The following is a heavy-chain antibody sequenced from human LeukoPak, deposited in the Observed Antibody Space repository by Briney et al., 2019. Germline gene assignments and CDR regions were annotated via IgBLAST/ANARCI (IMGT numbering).Heavy chain of an antibody. Sequence: ASVKVSCKAPGYTFTNYYMHWVRQAPGQGLEWMGIINPSGGSTSYAQKFQGRVTMTRDTSTSTVYMEPSSLRSEDTAVYYCARDGDYYDSSGYTFDYWGQGTLVTVSS. CDR2: INPSGGST. CDR3: ARDGDYYDSSGYTFDY. V-gene: IGHV1-46*01. D-gene: IGHD3-22*01. CDR1: GYTFTNYY. J-gene: IGHJ4*02.